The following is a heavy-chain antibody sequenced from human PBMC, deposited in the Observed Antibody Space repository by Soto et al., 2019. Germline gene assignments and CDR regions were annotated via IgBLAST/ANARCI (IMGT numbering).Heavy chain of an antibody. CDR3: VRDSGFFGYNFEW. J-gene: IGHJ4*02. CDR1: GFTFSNYA. D-gene: IGHD5-12*01. Sequence: QVQLVESGGDVVQPGRSLRLSCAASGFTFSNYAMHWVRQAPGKGLEWVALMWYDGSNEYYADSVKGRFTISRDNSKNTMYLQMNSLRVEDTALYYCVRDSGFFGYNFEWSGQGTPVSVSS. CDR2: MWYDGSNE. V-gene: IGHV3-33*01.